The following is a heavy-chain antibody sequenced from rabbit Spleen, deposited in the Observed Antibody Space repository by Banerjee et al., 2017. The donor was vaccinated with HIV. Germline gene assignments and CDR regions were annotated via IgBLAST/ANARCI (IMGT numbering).Heavy chain of an antibody. Sequence: QEQLVESGGGLVQPEGSLTLTCKASGFSFINKHVMCWVRQAPGKGLEWIACMNVRSGEDVYASWAKGRFTISKSSSTTVTLQLTSLTAADTATYFCARDDGSYDYIDGYFNLWDQGTLVTVS. CDR1: GFSFINKHV. CDR3: ARDDGSYDYIDGYFNL. CDR2: MNVRSGED. J-gene: IGHJ4*01. V-gene: IGHV1S45*01. D-gene: IGHD6-1*01.